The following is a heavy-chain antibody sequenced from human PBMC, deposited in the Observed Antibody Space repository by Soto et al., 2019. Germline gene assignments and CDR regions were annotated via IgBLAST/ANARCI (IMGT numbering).Heavy chain of an antibody. V-gene: IGHV3-9*01. CDR1: GFTLDDYA. Sequence: GGSLRLSCAASGFTLDDYAMHWVRQAPGKGLEWVSGISWNSGSIGYADSVKGRFTISRDNAKNSLYLQMNSLRADDTALYYCAKDKRSYYYYGMDVWGQGTTVTVSS. CDR3: AKDKRSYYYYGMDV. CDR2: ISWNSGSI. J-gene: IGHJ6*02.